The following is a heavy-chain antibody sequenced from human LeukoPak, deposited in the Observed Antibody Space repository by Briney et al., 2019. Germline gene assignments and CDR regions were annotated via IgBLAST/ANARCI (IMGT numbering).Heavy chain of an antibody. D-gene: IGHD1-26*01. V-gene: IGHV3-30*18. J-gene: IGHJ4*02. CDR1: GFTFSSYG. CDR3: AKDRERMRGYFDY. Sequence: GGSLRLSCAASGFTFSSYGMHWVRQAPGKGLEWVAVISYDGSNKYYADSVKGRFTISRDNSKNTLYLQMNSLRAEGTAVYYCAKDRERMRGYFDYWGQGALVTVSS. CDR2: ISYDGSNK.